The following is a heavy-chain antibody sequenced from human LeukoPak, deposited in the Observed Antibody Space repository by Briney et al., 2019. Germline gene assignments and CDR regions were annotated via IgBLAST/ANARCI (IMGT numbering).Heavy chain of an antibody. CDR2: INPYNGDT. V-gene: IGHV1-2*02. CDR3: ARVPSSMPFDI. J-gene: IGHJ3*02. CDR1: GYSFTGYY. Sequence: ASVKVSCKASGYSFTGYYMHWVRQAPGQGLEWMGWINPYNGDTNYAQQFQGRVTMNRDTSISTAYMELSSLRSDDTAVYFCARVPSSMPFDIWGQGAIVTVSS.